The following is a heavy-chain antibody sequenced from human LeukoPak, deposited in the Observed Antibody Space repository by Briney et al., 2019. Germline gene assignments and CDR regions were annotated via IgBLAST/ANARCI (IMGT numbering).Heavy chain of an antibody. D-gene: IGHD1-26*01. Sequence: ASVKVSCKASGYTFTRYYMHWVRQAPGQGLEWMGVINPSGGSTTYAQKFQGRVTMTRDTSTSTVYMELRSLRSEDTAVYYCARLGGSGSYQIFDYWGQGTLVTVSS. J-gene: IGHJ4*02. CDR1: GYTFTRYY. CDR3: ARLGGSGSYQIFDY. CDR2: INPSGGST. V-gene: IGHV1-46*01.